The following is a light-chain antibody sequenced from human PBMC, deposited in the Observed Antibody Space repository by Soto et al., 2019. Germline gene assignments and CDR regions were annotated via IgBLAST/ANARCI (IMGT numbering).Light chain of an antibody. J-gene: IGLJ2*01. CDR1: SGHSSYA. CDR2: VNSDGSH. V-gene: IGLV4-69*01. CDR3: QTWGTATDVL. Sequence: QLVLTQSPSASASLGASVKLTCTLSSGHSSYAIAWHQQQPEKGPRYLMKVNSDGSHNKGDGIPDRFSGSSSGAERYLTISSLQSEDEADYYCQTWGTATDVLFGGGTKVTVL.